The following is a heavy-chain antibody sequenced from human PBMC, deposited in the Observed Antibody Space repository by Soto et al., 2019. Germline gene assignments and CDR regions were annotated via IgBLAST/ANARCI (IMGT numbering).Heavy chain of an antibody. CDR2: INPNSGGT. D-gene: IGHD6-13*01. J-gene: IGHJ5*02. Sequence: QVQLVQSGAEVKKPGASVKVSCKASGYTFTGYYMHWVRQAPGQGLEWMGWINPNSGGTNYAQKFQGRVTMTRDTSISTAYMELSRLRSDDTAVYYCARGQQLVQAHPGWFDPWGQGTLVTVSS. CDR3: ARGQQLVQAHPGWFDP. V-gene: IGHV1-2*02. CDR1: GYTFTGYY.